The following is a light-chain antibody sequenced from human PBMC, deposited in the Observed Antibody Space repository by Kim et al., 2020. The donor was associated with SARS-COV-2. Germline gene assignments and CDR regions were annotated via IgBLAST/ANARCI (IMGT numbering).Light chain of an antibody. J-gene: IGLJ1*01. CDR1: SRDVGAYNY. Sequence: GQSVTISCTGTSRDVGAYNYVSWYQQRPGEAPTLIIFEVSERPSGVPDRFSGSKSGTTASLTVSGLQAEDEADYYCASYAGTNIGVFGTGTKVTVL. CDR3: ASYAGTNIGV. CDR2: EVS. V-gene: IGLV2-8*01.